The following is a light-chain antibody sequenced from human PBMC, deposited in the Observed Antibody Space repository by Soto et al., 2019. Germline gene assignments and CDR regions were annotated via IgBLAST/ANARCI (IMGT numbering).Light chain of an antibody. J-gene: IGKJ5*01. CDR1: QSVSTN. V-gene: IGKV3-15*01. CDR3: QQYNNWPIT. CDR2: GAS. Sequence: EIVMTQSPATLSVSPGQRATLSCRASQSVSTNLAWYQQKPGQAPRLLIYGASTRANGIPARFSGSGSGTEFTLTVSSLQSEDFEVYYCQQYNNWPITFGQGTRLEIK.